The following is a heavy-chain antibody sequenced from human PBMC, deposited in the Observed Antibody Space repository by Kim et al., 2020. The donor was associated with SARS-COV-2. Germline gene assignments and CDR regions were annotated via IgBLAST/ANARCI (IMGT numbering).Heavy chain of an antibody. V-gene: IGHV3-23*01. CDR1: GFSFISYT. J-gene: IGHJ6*04. CDR2: ISGSGDST. CDR3: AQGRDPDV. Sequence: GGSLRLSCAASGFSFISYTMSWVRQAPGKGLEWVSDISGSGDSTNYADSVKGRFTISRDNSKNTLYLQMNSLRVEDTAVYYCAQGRDPDVWGNGTTVTVSS.